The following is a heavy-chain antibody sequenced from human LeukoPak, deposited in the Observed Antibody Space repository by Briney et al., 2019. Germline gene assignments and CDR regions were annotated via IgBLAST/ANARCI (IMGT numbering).Heavy chain of an antibody. D-gene: IGHD2-15*01. V-gene: IGHV4-34*01. J-gene: IGHJ4*02. CDR1: GGSFSGYY. Sequence: SETLSLTCAVYGGSFSGYYWSWIRQPPGKGLEWIGEINHSGSTNYNPSLKSRVTISVDTSKNQFSLKLSSVTAADTAVYYCARYCSGGSCPYYFDYWGQGTLVTVSS. CDR3: ARYCSGGSCPYYFDY. CDR2: INHSGST.